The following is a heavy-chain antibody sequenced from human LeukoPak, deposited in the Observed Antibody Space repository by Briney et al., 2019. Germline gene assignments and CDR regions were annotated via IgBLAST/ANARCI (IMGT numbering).Heavy chain of an antibody. D-gene: IGHD1-26*01. J-gene: IGHJ4*02. CDR2: IWYDGSNK. Sequence: PGGSLRLPCAASGFTFSSSGMHWVRQAPGKGLEWVALIWYDGSNKYYADSVKGRFTISRDNSKNTLYLQMNSLRAEDTAVYYCARGPSPTTANPFDYWGQGTLVTVSS. CDR1: GFTFSSSG. V-gene: IGHV3-33*01. CDR3: ARGPSPTTANPFDY.